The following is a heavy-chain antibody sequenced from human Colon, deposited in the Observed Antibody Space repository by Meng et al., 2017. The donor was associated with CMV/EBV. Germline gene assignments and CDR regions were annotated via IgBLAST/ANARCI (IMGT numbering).Heavy chain of an antibody. D-gene: IGHD1-26*01. CDR3: TRGYSGIDIYAFDI. CDR2: AANKADSYTT. Sequence: GESLKISCAGSGFIFSDHYIDWVRQAPGKGLEWVGRAANKADSYTTEYAASGKGRFTFSRDDSENSVYLQMNSLKSEDTAVYYCTRGYSGIDIYAFDIWGQGTMVTVSS. CDR1: GFIFSDHY. V-gene: IGHV3-72*01. J-gene: IGHJ3*02.